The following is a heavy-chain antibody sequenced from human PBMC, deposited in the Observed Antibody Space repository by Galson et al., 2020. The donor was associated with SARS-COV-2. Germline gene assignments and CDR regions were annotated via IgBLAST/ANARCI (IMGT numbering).Heavy chain of an antibody. CDR1: GYTFTSYG. Sequence: GESLKISCKASGYTFTSYGISWVRQAPGQGLEWMGWISAYNGNTNYAQKLQGRVTMTTDTSTSTAYMELRSLRSDDTAVYYCAREGYDFWSGAQFDYWGQGTLVTVSS. CDR2: ISAYNGNT. V-gene: IGHV1-18*01. CDR3: AREGYDFWSGAQFDY. D-gene: IGHD3-3*01. J-gene: IGHJ4*02.